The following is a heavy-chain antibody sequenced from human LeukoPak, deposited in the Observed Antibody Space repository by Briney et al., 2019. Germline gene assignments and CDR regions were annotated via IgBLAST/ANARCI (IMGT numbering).Heavy chain of an antibody. J-gene: IGHJ4*02. CDR2: IYYSGST. Sequence: SETLSLTCTVSGGSISTYYWSWIRQPPGKGLEWIGYIYYSGSTNYNPSLKSRVTISIDTSKNQFSLKLTSVTAADTAVYYCAKQTGSGLFILPGGQGTLVTVSS. V-gene: IGHV4-59*08. CDR3: AKQTGSGLFILP. CDR1: GGSISTYY. D-gene: IGHD3/OR15-3a*01.